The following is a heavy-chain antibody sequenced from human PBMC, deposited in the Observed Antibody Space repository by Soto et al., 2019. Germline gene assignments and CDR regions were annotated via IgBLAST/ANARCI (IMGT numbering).Heavy chain of an antibody. CDR1: GGSISSYY. J-gene: IGHJ4*02. Sequence: SETLSLTCTVSGGSISSYYWSWIRQPPGKGLEWIGYISYSGSTNYNPSLESRVTISVDTSKNQFSLKLSSVTAADTAVYYCARDALSRDSIWGQGTLVTVSS. CDR3: ARDALSRDSI. D-gene: IGHD3-22*01. V-gene: IGHV4-59*12. CDR2: ISYSGST.